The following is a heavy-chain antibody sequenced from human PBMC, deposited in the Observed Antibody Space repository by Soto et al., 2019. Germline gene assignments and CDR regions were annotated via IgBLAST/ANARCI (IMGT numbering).Heavy chain of an antibody. CDR2: VHTSGSS. V-gene: IGHV4-4*07. CDR1: VSPSLIST. CDR3: AVGDPPM. D-gene: IGHD3-3*01. Sequence: PSETRPSPALSLVSPSLISTGLGSGSPPGGALEWIGRVHTSGSSSYNPSLKSRVTMSLDTSKNHFSLNLTSVTAADTAVYYCAVGDPPMWGHGTLVTVS. J-gene: IGHJ3*02.